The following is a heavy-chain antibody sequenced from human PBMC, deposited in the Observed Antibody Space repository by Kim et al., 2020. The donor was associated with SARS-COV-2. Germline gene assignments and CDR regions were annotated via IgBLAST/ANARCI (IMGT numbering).Heavy chain of an antibody. V-gene: IGHV4-30-4*01. CDR3: ARLGNWASNFDY. CDR1: GGAINSGDYF. J-gene: IGHJ4*02. D-gene: IGHD1-1*01. CDR2: IYFTGVT. Sequence: SETLSLTCTVSGGAINSGDYFWSWIRQPPGGGLEWLGYIYFTGVTYYNPSLKSRLTISVDTSKNQFSVNLTSVTAADTALYFCARLGNWASNFDYWGQG.